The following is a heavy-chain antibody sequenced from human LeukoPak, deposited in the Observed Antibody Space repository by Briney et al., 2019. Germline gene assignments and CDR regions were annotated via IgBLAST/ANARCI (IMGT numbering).Heavy chain of an antibody. Sequence: ASVKVSCKASGYTFTSYYMHWVRQAPGQGLEWMGIINPSGGSTSYAQKFQGRVTMTRDTSISTAYVELTSLRSDDTAVYYCARGAGSSWFDPWGQGTLVTVSS. J-gene: IGHJ5*02. CDR2: INPSGGST. D-gene: IGHD6-13*01. CDR3: ARGAGSSWFDP. CDR1: GYTFTSYY. V-gene: IGHV1-46*01.